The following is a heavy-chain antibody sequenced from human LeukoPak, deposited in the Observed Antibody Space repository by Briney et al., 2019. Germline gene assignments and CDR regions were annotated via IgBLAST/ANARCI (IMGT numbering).Heavy chain of an antibody. CDR3: ARDYDSSGYYQGWFDP. V-gene: IGHV4-59*12. D-gene: IGHD3-22*01. Sequence: PSETLSLTCTVSGGSINSDYWSWIRQPPGKGLEWIGYIYYSGSTKYNPSLKSRVTISLDTSKNHFSLKLSSVTAADTAVYYCARDYDSSGYYQGWFDPWGQGTLVTVSS. CDR2: IYYSGST. J-gene: IGHJ5*02. CDR1: GGSINSDY.